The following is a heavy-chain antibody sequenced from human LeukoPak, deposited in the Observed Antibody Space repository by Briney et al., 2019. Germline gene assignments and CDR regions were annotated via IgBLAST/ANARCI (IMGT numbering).Heavy chain of an antibody. Sequence: ASVKVSCKASGYTFTSYGISWVRQAPGQGLEWMGWISAYNGNTNYAQKLQGRVTMTTDTSTSTAYMELRSLRSDDTAVYYCARSLIAVAPRGYFAYWGQGTLVTVSS. V-gene: IGHV1-18*01. J-gene: IGHJ4*02. CDR1: GYTFTSYG. CDR3: ARSLIAVAPRGYFAY. CDR2: ISAYNGNT. D-gene: IGHD6-19*01.